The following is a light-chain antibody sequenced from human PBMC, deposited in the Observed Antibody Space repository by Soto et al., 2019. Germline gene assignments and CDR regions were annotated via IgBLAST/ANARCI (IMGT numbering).Light chain of an antibody. CDR3: QHYNTWPLYS. J-gene: IGKJ2*01. CDR2: GES. Sequence: EIVMTQSPATLSVSPGDAATLSCRASQSVRSNVAWYQQKPGQAPRLLIYGESTTATGIPARFSGSGSGTDFTLTISSLQSDDFAVYYCQHYNTWPLYSFGQGTKLEIK. CDR1: QSVRSN. V-gene: IGKV3-15*01.